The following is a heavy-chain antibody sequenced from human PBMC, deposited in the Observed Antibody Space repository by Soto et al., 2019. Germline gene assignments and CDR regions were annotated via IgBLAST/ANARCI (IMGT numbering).Heavy chain of an antibody. J-gene: IGHJ6*02. CDR2: ISGSVGRS. CDR1: GFTFSNYA. D-gene: IGHD2-21*02. CDR3: AKDVEAYCGGDCYSRYYYGMDV. Sequence: GGSLRLSCAASGFTFSNYAMNWVRQAPGKGLEWVSGISGSVGRSYYGDSVKGRFTISRDISKNTLYLQMNSLRAEDTAVYYCAKDVEAYCGGDCYSRYYYGMDVWGRGTTVTVSS. V-gene: IGHV3-23*01.